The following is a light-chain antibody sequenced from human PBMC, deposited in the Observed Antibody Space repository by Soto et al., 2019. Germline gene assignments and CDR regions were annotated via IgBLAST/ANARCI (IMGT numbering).Light chain of an antibody. V-gene: IGKV3-15*01. CDR2: ATS. J-gene: IGKJ4*01. Sequence: EIVLTQSPATLSVSPGERATLSSRASQTVENNFAWYQQKPGQAPRLLIFATSTRATGVPARFSGSGSGTEFTLTISSLQSEDFAVYYCQQYGDWPLTFGGGAKVEIE. CDR3: QQYGDWPLT. CDR1: QTVENN.